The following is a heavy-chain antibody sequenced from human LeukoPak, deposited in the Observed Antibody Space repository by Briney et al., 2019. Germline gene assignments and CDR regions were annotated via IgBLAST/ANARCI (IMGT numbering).Heavy chain of an antibody. CDR1: GFTFGDYA. CDR3: TRDQRGYSGYDLSDYYYGMDV. Sequence: PGGSLRLSCTASGFTFGDYAMSWVRQAPGKGLEWVGFIRSKAYGGTTEYAASVKGRFTISRDDSKSIAYLQMNSLKTEDTAVYYCTRDQRGYSGYDLSDYYYGMDVWGQGTTVTVSS. J-gene: IGHJ6*02. D-gene: IGHD5-12*01. CDR2: IRSKAYGGTT. V-gene: IGHV3-49*04.